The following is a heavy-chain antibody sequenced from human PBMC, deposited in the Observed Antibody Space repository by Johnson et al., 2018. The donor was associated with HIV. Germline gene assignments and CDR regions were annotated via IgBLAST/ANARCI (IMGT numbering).Heavy chain of an antibody. V-gene: IGHV3-66*02. CDR1: EFIFSSYW. D-gene: IGHD4-17*01. Sequence: VQLVESGGGLVQPGGSLRLSCVVSEFIFSSYWMSWVRQAPGKGLEWVSVIYSGGSTYYADYVKGRFTISRDNSKNTLYLQMNSLRAEDTALYYCARDHLRCAFDIWGQGTMVTVSS. J-gene: IGHJ3*02. CDR3: ARDHLRCAFDI. CDR2: IYSGGST.